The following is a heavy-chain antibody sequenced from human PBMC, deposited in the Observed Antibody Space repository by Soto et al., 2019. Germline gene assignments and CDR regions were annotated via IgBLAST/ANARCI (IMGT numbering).Heavy chain of an antibody. CDR3: ARDYGHDCSGGNCYFYF. J-gene: IGHJ4*02. CDR1: GGTFSRHA. CDR2: IVPLFGTA. V-gene: IGHV1-69*13. D-gene: IGHD2-15*01. Sequence: GASVKGSCKASGGTFSRHAINWGRQSPGHGLQWMGGIVPLFGTANYAQKFQGRVTITADESTSTAHMELRSLRSEDTAVYYCARDYGHDCSGGNCYFYFWGQGTLVTVSS.